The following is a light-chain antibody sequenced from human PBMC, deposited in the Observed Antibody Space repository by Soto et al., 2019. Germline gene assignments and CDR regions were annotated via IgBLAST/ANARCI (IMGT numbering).Light chain of an antibody. Sequence: QSVLTQPPSASGTPGQRVTISCSGSGSNIGSNTVNWYQQLPGTAPKLLIYTNNQRPSGVPDRFSGSKSGTSASLAISGLQSEDEADNYCAAWDDSLNGRVFGGGTKLTVL. CDR2: TNN. CDR3: AAWDDSLNGRV. V-gene: IGLV1-44*01. CDR1: GSNIGSNT. J-gene: IGLJ3*02.